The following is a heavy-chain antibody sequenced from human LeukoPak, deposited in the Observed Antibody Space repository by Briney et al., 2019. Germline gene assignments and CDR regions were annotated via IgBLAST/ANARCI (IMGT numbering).Heavy chain of an antibody. CDR3: AREIGPRQLHLWGSAFDY. D-gene: IGHD5-18*01. CDR1: GYTFANYY. J-gene: IGHJ4*02. CDR2: INPSDGKT. V-gene: IGHV1-46*01. Sequence: ASVKVSCKASGYTFANYYMHWVRQAPGQGLEWMGIINPSDGKTSYAQKFQGRVTMTRDTSTSTVYMELSSLRSEDTAVYYCAREIGPRQLHLWGSAFDYWGQGTLVTVSS.